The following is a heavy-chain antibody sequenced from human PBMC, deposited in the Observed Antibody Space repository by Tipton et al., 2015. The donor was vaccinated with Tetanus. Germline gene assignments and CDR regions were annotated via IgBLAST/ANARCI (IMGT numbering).Heavy chain of an antibody. D-gene: IGHD3-22*01. CDR3: ARHLGRAYDNDY. CDR1: GGSISSSSYY. Sequence: TLSLTCTVSGGSISSSSYYWGWIRQPPGKGLEWIGSIYYSGSTYYNPSLKSRVTISVDTSKNQFSLKLSSVTAADTAVYYCARHLGRAYDNDYWGQGTLVTVSS. J-gene: IGHJ4*02. V-gene: IGHV4-39*01. CDR2: IYYSGST.